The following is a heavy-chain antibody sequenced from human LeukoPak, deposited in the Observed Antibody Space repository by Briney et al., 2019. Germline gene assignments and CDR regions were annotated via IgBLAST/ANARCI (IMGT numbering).Heavy chain of an antibody. CDR1: GFTVSSNY. J-gene: IGHJ5*02. V-gene: IGHV3-53*01. CDR2: IYSGGST. Sequence: GGSLRLSCAASGFTVSSNYMSWVRQAPGKGLEWVSVIYSGGSTYYADSVKGRFTISRDNSKNTLYLQMNSLRAEDTAVYYCARAVAGNWCDPWAREPWSPSPQ. CDR3: ARAVAGNWCDP.